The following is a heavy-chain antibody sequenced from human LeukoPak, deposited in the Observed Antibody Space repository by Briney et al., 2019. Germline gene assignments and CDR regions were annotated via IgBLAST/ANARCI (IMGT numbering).Heavy chain of an antibody. CDR2: ISYDGSNK. CDR1: GFTFSSYA. Sequence: PGGSLRLSCAASGFTFSSYAMHWVRQAPGKGLEWVAVISYDGSNKDYADSVKGRFTISRDNSKNTLSLQMNSLRAEDTAVYYCAREVTGWYYNDYWGQGTLVTVSS. D-gene: IGHD6-19*01. V-gene: IGHV3-30-3*01. J-gene: IGHJ4*02. CDR3: AREVTGWYYNDY.